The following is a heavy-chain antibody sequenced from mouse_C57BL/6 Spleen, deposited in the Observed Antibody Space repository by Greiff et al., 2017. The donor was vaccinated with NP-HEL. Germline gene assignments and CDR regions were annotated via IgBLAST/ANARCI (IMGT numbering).Heavy chain of an antibody. CDR3: ARGGSNDAMDY. CDR1: GYAFSSSW. J-gene: IGHJ4*01. Sequence: VKLMESGPELVKPGASVKISCKASGYAFSSSWMNWVKQRPGKGLEWIGRIYPGDGDTNYNGKFKGKATLTADKSSSTAYMQLSSLTSEDSAVYFCARGGSNDAMDYWGQGTSVTVSS. V-gene: IGHV1-82*01. D-gene: IGHD2-5*01. CDR2: IYPGDGDT.